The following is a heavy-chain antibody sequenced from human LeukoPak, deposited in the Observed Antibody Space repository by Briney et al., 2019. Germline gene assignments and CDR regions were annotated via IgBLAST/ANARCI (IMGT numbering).Heavy chain of an antibody. CDR2: ISGSGGSA. J-gene: IGHJ4*02. V-gene: IGHV3-23*01. D-gene: IGHD3-22*01. CDR1: GFNVRSKY. Sequence: GGSLRLSCAASGFNVRSKYMSWVRQAPGKGLEWVSAISGSGGSAYYADSVKGRFTISRDNSKNTLYLQMNSLRVEDTAVYHCAKPGFYDSSGYYPHFDHWGQGTLVTVSS. CDR3: AKPGFYDSSGYYPHFDH.